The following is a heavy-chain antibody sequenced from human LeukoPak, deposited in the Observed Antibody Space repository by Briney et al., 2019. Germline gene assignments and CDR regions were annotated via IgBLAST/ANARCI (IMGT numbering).Heavy chain of an antibody. CDR2: INHSGST. CDR3: ARGLSAIVY. V-gene: IGHV4-34*01. D-gene: IGHD2-15*01. Sequence: SETLSLTCAVYGGSFSGYYWSWIRQPPGKGLEWIGEINHSGSTNYNPPLKSRVTISVDTSKNQFSLKLSSVTAADTAVYYCARGLSAIVYWGQGTLVTVSS. J-gene: IGHJ4*02. CDR1: GGSFSGYY.